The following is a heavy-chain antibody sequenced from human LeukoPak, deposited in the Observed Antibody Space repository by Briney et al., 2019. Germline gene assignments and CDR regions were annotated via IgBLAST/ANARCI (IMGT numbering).Heavy chain of an antibody. D-gene: IGHD3-10*01. CDR3: ATEIRAVQDLYY. CDR2: ITSGSTYM. Sequence: GGSLRLSCAASGLTFSSSAMNWVRQAPGKGLEWVSSITSGSTYMFYADAVKGRFTISRDDAKNSLYLQMDDLRAEDTAVYYCATEIRAVQDLYYWGQGTLVTASS. J-gene: IGHJ4*02. V-gene: IGHV3-21*01. CDR1: GLTFSSSA.